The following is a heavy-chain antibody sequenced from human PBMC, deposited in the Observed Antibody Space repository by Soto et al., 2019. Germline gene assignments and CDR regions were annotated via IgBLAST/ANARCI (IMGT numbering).Heavy chain of an antibody. V-gene: IGHV1-2*04. CDR1: GYTFTGYY. CDR3: ARDVPRGSGSSYYYYGMDV. J-gene: IGHJ6*02. D-gene: IGHD3-10*01. CDR2: INPNSGGT. Sequence: QVQLVQSGAEVKKPGASVKVSCKASGYTFTGYYMHWVRQAPGQGLEWMGWINPNSGGTNYAKKFQGWVTMTRDTAISTAYMELSRLRSDDTAVYYWARDVPRGSGSSYYYYGMDVWGQGTTVTVSS.